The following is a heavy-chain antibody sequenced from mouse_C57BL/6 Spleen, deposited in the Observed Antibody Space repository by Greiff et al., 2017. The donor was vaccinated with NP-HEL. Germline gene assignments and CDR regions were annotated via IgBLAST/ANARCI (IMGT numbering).Heavy chain of an antibody. D-gene: IGHD1-1*01. V-gene: IGHV1-64*01. CDR2: IHPNSGST. CDR3: ARDLTTVVAMDY. CDR1: GYTFTSYW. Sequence: QVQLQQPGAELVKPGASVKLSCKASGYTFTSYWMHWVKQRPGQGLEWIGMIHPNSGSTNYNEKFKSKATLTVDKSSSTAYMQLSSLTSEDSAVYYCARDLTTVVAMDYWGQGTSVTVSS. J-gene: IGHJ4*01.